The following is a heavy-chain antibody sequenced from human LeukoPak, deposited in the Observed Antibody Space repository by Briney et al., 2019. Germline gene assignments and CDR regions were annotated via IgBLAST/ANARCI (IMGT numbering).Heavy chain of an antibody. CDR1: GFTVSSKY. V-gene: IGHV3-53*04. Sequence: GGALRLSRAASGFTVSSKYMSWVRQAPGKGLEGVSVIYSGGSTYYADSVMRRFTISRHNSKNTLYLHMNSVRAEDTAVYYCARERADGDFFDYWGQGTLVTVSS. CDR3: ARERADGDFFDY. J-gene: IGHJ4*02. CDR2: IYSGGST. D-gene: IGHD3-16*01.